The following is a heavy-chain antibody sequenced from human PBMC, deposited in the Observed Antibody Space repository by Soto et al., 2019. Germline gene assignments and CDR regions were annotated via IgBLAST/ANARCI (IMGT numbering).Heavy chain of an antibody. CDR3: ARDLISFPSIAASWGWFDP. Sequence: ASVKVSCKASGYTFTGYYMHWVRQAPGQGLEWTGWINPNSGGTNYAQKFQGRVTMTRDTSISTAYMELSRLRSDDTAVYYCARDLISFPSIAASWGWFDPWGQGTLVTVSS. CDR2: INPNSGGT. V-gene: IGHV1-2*02. J-gene: IGHJ5*02. D-gene: IGHD6-6*01. CDR1: GYTFTGYY.